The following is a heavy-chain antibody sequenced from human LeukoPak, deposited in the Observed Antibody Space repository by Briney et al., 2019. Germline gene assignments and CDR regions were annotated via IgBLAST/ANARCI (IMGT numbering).Heavy chain of an antibody. J-gene: IGHJ5*02. CDR1: GYTFTGYY. D-gene: IGHD2-2*01. Sequence: ASVKVSCKASGYTFTGYYMHWVRQAPGQGLEWMGWINPNSGGTNYAQKFQGRVTMTRDTSISTAYMELSSLRSEDTAVYYCARVIVVVPPTNIWFDPWGQGTLVTVSS. V-gene: IGHV1-2*02. CDR3: ARVIVVVPPTNIWFDP. CDR2: INPNSGGT.